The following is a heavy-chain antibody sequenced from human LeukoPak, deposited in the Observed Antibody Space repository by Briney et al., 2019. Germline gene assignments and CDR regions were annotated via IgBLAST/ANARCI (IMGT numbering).Heavy chain of an antibody. Sequence: ASVKVSCRASGYTFTSYGISWVRQAPGQGLEWMGWISAYNGNTNYAQKLQGRVTMTTDTSTSTAYMELRSLRSDDTAVYYCARAPQDLYYYYYMDVWGKGTTVTVSS. CDR1: GYTFTSYG. J-gene: IGHJ6*03. CDR3: ARAPQDLYYYYYMDV. CDR2: ISAYNGNT. V-gene: IGHV1-18*01.